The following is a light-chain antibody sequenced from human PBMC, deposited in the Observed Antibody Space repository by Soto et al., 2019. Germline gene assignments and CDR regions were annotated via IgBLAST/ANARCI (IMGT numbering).Light chain of an antibody. Sequence: QSALTQPASVSGSPGQSITIPCTGTSGDVGSYNLVSWYQQHPGKAPKLLISEVTERPSGGSNRFSGAKSGSTAALTSSGLQPDDEADYYCCSYAGNSEVFGTGTKLTVL. J-gene: IGLJ1*01. CDR1: SGDVGSYNL. CDR3: CSYAGNSEV. V-gene: IGLV2-23*02. CDR2: EVT.